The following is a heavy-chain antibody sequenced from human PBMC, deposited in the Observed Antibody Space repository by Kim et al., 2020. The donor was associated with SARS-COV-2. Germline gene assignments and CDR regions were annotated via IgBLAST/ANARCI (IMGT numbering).Heavy chain of an antibody. CDR1: GFAFSSYG. V-gene: IGHV3-33*01. CDR2: IWYDGSNK. D-gene: IGHD2-2*01. CDR3: ARVLGYCSSTSCPISDYHYYGMDV. J-gene: IGHJ6*02. Sequence: GGSLRLSCAASGFAFSSYGMHWVRQAPGKGLEWVADIWYDGSNKNYADSVKGRFTISRDNSKNTLYMQMNSLRAEDTAVYYCARVLGYCSSTSCPISDYHYYGMDVWGQGTTVTVSS.